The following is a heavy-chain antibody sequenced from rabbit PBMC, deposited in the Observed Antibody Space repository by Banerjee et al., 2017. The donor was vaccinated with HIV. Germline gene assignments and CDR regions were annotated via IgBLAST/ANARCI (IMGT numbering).Heavy chain of an antibody. CDR3: ARDLTDVIGWNFGW. CDR2: IEVHSSDFT. V-gene: IGHV1S45*01. D-gene: IGHD1-1*01. J-gene: IGHJ4*01. CDR1: GVSFSFSSY. Sequence: QEQLVESGGGLVKPGASLTLTCTASGVSFSFSSYMCWVRQAPGKGLEWIACIEVHSSDFTYFATWAKGRFTFSKTSSTTVTLQMTTLTAADTATYFCARDLTDVIGWNFGWWGPGTLVTVS.